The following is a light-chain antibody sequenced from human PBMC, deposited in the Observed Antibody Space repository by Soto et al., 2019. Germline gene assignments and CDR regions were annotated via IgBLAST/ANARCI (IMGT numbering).Light chain of an antibody. J-gene: IGLJ1*01. CDR1: SSNIGAGYD. CDR3: QSYDNSLSVYV. V-gene: IGLV1-40*01. Sequence: QSVLTQPPSVSGAPGQRVTISCTGSSSNIGAGYDVHWYQQLPGTAPKLLIYGNSNRPSGVPDRFSGSKSGTSASLAITGLQAEDEADYYCQSYDNSLSVYVFGTGTRSPS. CDR2: GNS.